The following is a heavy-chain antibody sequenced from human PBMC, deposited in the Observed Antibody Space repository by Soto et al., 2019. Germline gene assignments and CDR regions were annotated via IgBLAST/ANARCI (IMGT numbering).Heavy chain of an antibody. Sequence: ASVKVSCKASGYTFTSYAMHWVRQAPGQRLEWMGWINAGNGNTKYSQKFQGRVTITRDTSTSTAYMEVRSLRSDDTAVYYCARHNSLWPNWFDPWGQGTLVTVSS. D-gene: IGHD1-1*01. CDR1: GYTFTSYA. CDR2: INAGNGNT. CDR3: ARHNSLWPNWFDP. J-gene: IGHJ5*02. V-gene: IGHV1-3*01.